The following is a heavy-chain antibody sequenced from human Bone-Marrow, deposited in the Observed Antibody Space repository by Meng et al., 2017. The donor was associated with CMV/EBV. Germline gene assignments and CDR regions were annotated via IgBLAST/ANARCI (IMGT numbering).Heavy chain of an antibody. J-gene: IGHJ4*02. CDR1: GYTFTSYG. CDR2: ISPYSGNT. Sequence: ASVKVSCKASGYTFTSYGISWVRQAPGQGLEWMGWISPYSGNTRYAQKLQGRVTMTTDTSTSTAYMELRSLRSDDTAVYYCARDSYTSSWYEYWGQGALVTRSS. CDR3: ARDSYTSSWYEY. D-gene: IGHD6-13*01. V-gene: IGHV1-18*01.